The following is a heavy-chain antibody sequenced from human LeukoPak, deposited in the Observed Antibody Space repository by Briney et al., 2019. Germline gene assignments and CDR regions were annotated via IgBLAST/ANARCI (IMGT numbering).Heavy chain of an antibody. J-gene: IGHJ3*02. V-gene: IGHV4-39*07. CDR2: INHSGST. Sequence: SETLSLTCTVSGGSISSSSYYWGWIRQPPGKGLEWIGEINHSGSTNYNPSLKSRVTISVDTSKNQFSLKLSSVTAADTAVYYCARGFLWFGDDAFDIWGQGTMVTVSS. CDR3: ARGFLWFGDDAFDI. CDR1: GGSISSSSYY. D-gene: IGHD3-10*01.